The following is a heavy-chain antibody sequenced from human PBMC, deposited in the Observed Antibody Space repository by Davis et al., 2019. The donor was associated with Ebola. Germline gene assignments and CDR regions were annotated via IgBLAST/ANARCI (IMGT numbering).Heavy chain of an antibody. CDR2: ISYDGSNK. Sequence: GESLKISCAASGFTFSSYAMHWVRQAPGKGLEWVAVISYDGSNKCYADSVKGRFTISRDNSKNTLYLQMNSLRAEDTAVYYCARAPVYCSSTSCYPDPWGQGTLVTVSS. CDR1: GFTFSSYA. CDR3: ARAPVYCSSTSCYPDP. V-gene: IGHV3-30-3*01. D-gene: IGHD2-2*01. J-gene: IGHJ5*02.